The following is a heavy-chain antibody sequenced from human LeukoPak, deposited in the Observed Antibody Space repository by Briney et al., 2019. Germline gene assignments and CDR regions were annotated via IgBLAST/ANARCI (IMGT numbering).Heavy chain of an antibody. CDR1: GDSVSSNSAA. V-gene: IGHV6-1*01. CDR2: TYYKSKWYN. Sequence: SQTLSLTCAISGDSVSSNSAAWNWIRQSPSRGLEWLGRTYYKSKWYNGYAGSVRSRITINSDTSKNQFSLQVNSVTAEDTAVYYCARGGQGDGYSADEAFDIWGQGTMVAVSS. J-gene: IGHJ3*02. D-gene: IGHD5-24*01. CDR3: ARGGQGDGYSADEAFDI.